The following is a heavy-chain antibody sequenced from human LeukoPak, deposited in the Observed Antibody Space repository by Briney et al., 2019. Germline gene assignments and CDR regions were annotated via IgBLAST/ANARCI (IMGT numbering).Heavy chain of an antibody. D-gene: IGHD6-6*01. J-gene: IGHJ4*02. V-gene: IGHV3-66*01. Sequence: GGSLRLSCAASGFTVSSNYMSWVRQAPGKGLEWVSGIYSGGSTYYADSVKRRFTIFRDNSNNTLFLKMNTLSAEDTAVYYCARSVRSSSMNYFDYWGQGTLVTVST. CDR2: IYSGGST. CDR3: ARSVRSSSMNYFDY. CDR1: GFTVSSNY.